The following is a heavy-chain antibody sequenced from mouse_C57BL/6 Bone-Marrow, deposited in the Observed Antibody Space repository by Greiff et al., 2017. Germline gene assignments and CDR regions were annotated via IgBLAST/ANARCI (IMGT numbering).Heavy chain of an antibody. CDR2: IYPGEGDT. V-gene: IGHV1-82*01. J-gene: IGHJ4*01. D-gene: IGHD4-1*01. CDR3: ARGGWDAYAMDY. Sequence: VQLQQSGPELVKPGASVKISCKASGYAFSSSWMNWVKQRPGKGLEWIGRIYPGEGDTNYNGKFKGKATLTADKSSSTAYMQLSSLTSEDSAVYFCARGGWDAYAMDYWGQGTSVTVSS. CDR1: GYAFSSSW.